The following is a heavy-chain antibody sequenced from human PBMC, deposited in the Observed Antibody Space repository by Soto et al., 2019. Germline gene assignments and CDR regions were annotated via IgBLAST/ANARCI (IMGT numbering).Heavy chain of an antibody. Sequence: SETLSLTCAVSGYSISSGYYWGWIRQPPGKGLEWIGSIYHSGSTYYNPSLKSRVTISVDTSKNQFSLKLSSVTAADTAVYYCAGLVATITHYWGQGTLVTVSS. V-gene: IGHV4-38-2*01. CDR3: AGLVATITHY. CDR2: IYHSGST. D-gene: IGHD5-12*01. J-gene: IGHJ4*02. CDR1: GYSISSGYY.